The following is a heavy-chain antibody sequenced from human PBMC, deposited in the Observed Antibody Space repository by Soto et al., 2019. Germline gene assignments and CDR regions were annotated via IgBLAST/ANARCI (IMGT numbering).Heavy chain of an antibody. CDR2: ISYDGSDK. CDR3: ARPPVGITMRLVAFDI. V-gene: IGHV3-30-3*01. Sequence: QAKLVESGGGVVQPGRSLRLSCVGSGFTFSSYAMHWVRQAPGKGLEWVAVISYDGSDKYYADSVKGRFTISRDKSKNALYLKMTSLRTEDTAVYYCARPPVGITMRLVAFDIWGQGTMVTVSS. J-gene: IGHJ3*02. D-gene: IGHD3-22*01. CDR1: GFTFSSYA.